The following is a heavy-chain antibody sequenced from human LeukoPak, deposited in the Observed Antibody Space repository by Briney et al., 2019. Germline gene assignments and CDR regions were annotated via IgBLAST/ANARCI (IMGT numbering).Heavy chain of an antibody. CDR1: GGSVSSGSYY. CDR3: ARDRSRITIFGVPYYYYYYGMDV. V-gene: IGHV4-61*01. D-gene: IGHD3-3*01. Sequence: PSETLSLTCTVSGGSVSSGSYYWSWIRQPPGKGLEWIGYIYYSGSTNYNPSLKSRVTISVDTSKNQFSLKLSSVTAADTAVYYCARDRSRITIFGVPYYYYYYGMDVWGQGTTVTVSS. CDR2: IYYSGST. J-gene: IGHJ6*02.